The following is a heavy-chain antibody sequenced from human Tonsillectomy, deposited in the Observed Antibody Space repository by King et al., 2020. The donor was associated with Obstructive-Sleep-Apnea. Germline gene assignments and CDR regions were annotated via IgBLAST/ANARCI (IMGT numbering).Heavy chain of an antibody. V-gene: IGHV3-23*04. CDR3: AKGRALLWFGESIDY. D-gene: IGHD3-10*01. Sequence: VQLVESGGGGLVQPGGSLRLSCAASGFTFSSYAMTWVRQAPGKGPEWVSGISGSGGSTHYADSVKGRFTISRDNSKNTLYLQMNSLRAEDTAVYFCAKGRALLWFGESIDYWGQATLVTVSS. CDR2: ISGSGGST. J-gene: IGHJ4*02. CDR1: GFTFSSYA.